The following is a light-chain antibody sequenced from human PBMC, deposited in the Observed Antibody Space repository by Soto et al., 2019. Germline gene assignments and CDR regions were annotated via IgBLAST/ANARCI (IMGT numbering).Light chain of an antibody. CDR1: QSVSGY. CDR3: QQSSNWLIS. V-gene: IGKV3-11*01. CDR2: DGS. J-gene: IGKJ3*01. Sequence: EIVLTQSPATLSLSPGERATLSCRASQSVSGYLAWYQQKPGQAPRLLIYDGSHRAAGIPSRFSGSGSGTDFTLTISGLEHEDFAVYYCQQSSNWLISFGHGTKVDIK.